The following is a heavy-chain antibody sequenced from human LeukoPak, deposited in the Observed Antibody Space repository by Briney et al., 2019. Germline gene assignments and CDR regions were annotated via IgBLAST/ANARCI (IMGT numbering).Heavy chain of an antibody. J-gene: IGHJ4*02. CDR1: GGTFSSYA. D-gene: IGHD3-3*01. CDR2: MNPNSGNT. V-gene: IGHV1-8*02. Sequence: ASVKVSCKASGGTFSSYAINWVRQATGQGLEWMGWMNPNSGNTGYAQKFQGRVTMTRNTSISTAYMELSSLRSEDTAVYYCATHFYDFWSGYMNWGQGTLVTVSS. CDR3: ATHFYDFWSGYMN.